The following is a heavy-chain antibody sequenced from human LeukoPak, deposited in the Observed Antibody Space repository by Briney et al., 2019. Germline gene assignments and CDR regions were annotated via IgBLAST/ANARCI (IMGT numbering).Heavy chain of an antibody. CDR2: IGSKAYGGTT. D-gene: IGHD3-22*01. CDR3: TSYYGSSGYYFGYFDY. CDR1: GFTFGDYA. V-gene: IGHV3-49*04. J-gene: IGHJ4*02. Sequence: GGSLRLSCTASGFTFGDYAMSWVRQAPGKGLEWVGFIGSKAYGGTTEYAASVKGRFTISRDDSKSIAYLQMNSLKTEDTAVYYCTSYYGSSGYYFGYFDYWGQGTLVTVSS.